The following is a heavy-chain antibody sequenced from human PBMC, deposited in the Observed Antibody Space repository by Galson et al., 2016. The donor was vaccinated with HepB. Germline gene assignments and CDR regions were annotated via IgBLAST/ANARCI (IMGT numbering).Heavy chain of an antibody. J-gene: IGHJ6*02. D-gene: IGHD3-9*01. Sequence: ETLSLTCTVSDVSISSSTYYWGWIRQPPGRGLEWIGNIYSGGNTYYNPSLKSRVTISVDTSKSHFSLKLSSVTAADTAMYYCASGRRYYDIMTGFLGYAMDVWGQGTTVTVSS. V-gene: IGHV4-39*02. CDR1: DVSISSSTYY. CDR3: ASGRRYYDIMTGFLGYAMDV. CDR2: IYSGGNT.